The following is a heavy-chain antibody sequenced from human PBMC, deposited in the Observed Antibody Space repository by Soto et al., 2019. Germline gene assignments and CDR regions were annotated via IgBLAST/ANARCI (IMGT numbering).Heavy chain of an antibody. Sequence: SETLSLTCTVSGGSISSSSYYWGWIRQPPGKGLEWIGSIYYSGSTYYNPSLKSRVTISVDTSKNQFSLKLSSVTAADTAVYYCARHPHLMTTVTHYYFDYWGQGTLVTVSS. D-gene: IGHD4-17*01. CDR3: ARHPHLMTTVTHYYFDY. V-gene: IGHV4-39*01. CDR2: IYYSGST. CDR1: GGSISSSSYY. J-gene: IGHJ4*02.